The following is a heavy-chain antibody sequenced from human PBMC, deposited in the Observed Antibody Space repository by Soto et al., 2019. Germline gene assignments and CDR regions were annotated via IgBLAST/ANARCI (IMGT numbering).Heavy chain of an antibody. Sequence: SETLSLTCTVSGGSISSYYWSWIRQPPGKGLEWIGYIYYSGSTNYNPSLKSRVTISVDTSKNQFSLKLSSVTAADTAVYYCARGLRGYSGYDFPYFDYWGQGTLVTVSS. CDR3: ARGLRGYSGYDFPYFDY. CDR2: IYYSGST. V-gene: IGHV4-59*01. CDR1: GGSISSYY. D-gene: IGHD5-12*01. J-gene: IGHJ4*02.